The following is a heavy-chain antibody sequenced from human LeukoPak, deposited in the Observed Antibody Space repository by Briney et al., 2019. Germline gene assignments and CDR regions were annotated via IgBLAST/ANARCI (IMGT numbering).Heavy chain of an antibody. CDR2: INPNSGGT. V-gene: IGHV1-2*02. Sequence: ASVKVSCKASGYTFTGYYMHWVRQAPGQGLEWMGWINPNSGGTNYAQKFQGRVTMTRDTSISTAYMELSRLRSDDTAVYYCARACPRPSWSGYYGQPDWFDPWGQGTLVTVSS. CDR1: GYTFTGYY. D-gene: IGHD3-3*01. J-gene: IGHJ5*02. CDR3: ARACPRPSWSGYYGQPDWFDP.